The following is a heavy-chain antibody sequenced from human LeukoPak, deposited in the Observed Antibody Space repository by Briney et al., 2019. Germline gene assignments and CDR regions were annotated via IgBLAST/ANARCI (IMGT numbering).Heavy chain of an antibody. CDR1: GFTFSSYS. D-gene: IGHD2-2*02. CDR2: ISSSSSYI. J-gene: IGHJ3*02. V-gene: IGHV3-21*01. CDR3: ARVPAAIGAFDI. Sequence: GGSLRLSCAASGFTFSSYSMNWVRQAPGKGLEWVSSISSSSSYIYYADSVKGRFTTSRDNAKNSLYLQMNSLRAEDTAVYYCARVPAAIGAFDIWGQGTMVTVSS.